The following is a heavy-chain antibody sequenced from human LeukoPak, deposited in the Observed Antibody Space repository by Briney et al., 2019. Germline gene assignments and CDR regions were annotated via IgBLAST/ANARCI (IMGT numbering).Heavy chain of an antibody. Sequence: PGGSLRLSCAASGFIFSSYSMNWVRQAPGKGLEWVSSISSTSNYIYYADSVKGRFTISRDNAKNSLYLQMNSLRAEDTAVYYCARDPTPYYYDSSGYPFDYWGQGTLVTVSS. CDR3: ARDPTPYYYDSSGYPFDY. CDR2: ISSTSNYI. V-gene: IGHV3-21*01. CDR1: GFIFSSYS. J-gene: IGHJ4*02. D-gene: IGHD3-22*01.